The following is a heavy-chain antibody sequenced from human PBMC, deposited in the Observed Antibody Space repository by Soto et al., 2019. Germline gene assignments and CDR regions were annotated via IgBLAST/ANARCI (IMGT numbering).Heavy chain of an antibody. CDR2: IKQDESKK. D-gene: IGHD6-13*01. V-gene: IGHV3-7*05. J-gene: IGHJ3*02. CDR3: ARDVSTGKSTWYLDAFDI. Sequence: EVQLVESGGGFVQPAESLRLSCASSGFTFSNYSMTWVRQAPGKGLEWVANIKQDESKKSYLDSVRGRFTISRDNARNSLYLQMNSLRAEDTALYYCARDVSTGKSTWYLDAFDIWGQGTIVNLSS. CDR1: GFTFSNYS.